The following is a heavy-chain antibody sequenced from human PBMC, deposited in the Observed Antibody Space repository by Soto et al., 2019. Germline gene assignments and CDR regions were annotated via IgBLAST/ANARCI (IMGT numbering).Heavy chain of an antibody. J-gene: IGHJ4*02. CDR1: GFPFSSYA. CDR2: ISGSGGTT. V-gene: IGHV3-23*01. D-gene: IGHD6-6*01. CDR3: AKSSSSSGIDY. Sequence: GGSLRLSCTASGFPFSSYAMSWVSRAPWQGLEWVSDISGSGGTTYCADSVKGRFTISRDKSNNTRYLQMNSLRAEDTAVYSCAKSSSSSGIDYWVQGTLVTVSS.